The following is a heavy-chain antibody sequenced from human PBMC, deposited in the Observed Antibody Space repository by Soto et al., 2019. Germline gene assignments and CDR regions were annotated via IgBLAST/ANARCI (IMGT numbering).Heavy chain of an antibody. CDR1: GGSISSAYYY. CDR2: IYYGGST. Sequence: PSETLSLTCTVSGGSISSAYYYWSWIRQPPGKDLEWIGYIYYGGSTYYNPSLKSRVTISVDTSKNQFSLKLSSVTAADTAVYYCARDRGVGSGGSEGYFGMDVWGQGTTVTVSS. CDR3: ARDRGVGSGGSEGYFGMDV. J-gene: IGHJ6*02. D-gene: IGHD2-15*01. V-gene: IGHV4-30-4*01.